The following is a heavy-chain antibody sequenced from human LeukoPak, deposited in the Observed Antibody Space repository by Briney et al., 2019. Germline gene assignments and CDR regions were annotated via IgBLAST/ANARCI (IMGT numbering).Heavy chain of an antibody. CDR1: GFTLSSHG. Sequence: GGSLRLSCAASGFTLSSHGMHWVRQAPGKGLEWMALIWYDGSKENYADSVKGRFTISRDMSKNTLNLQMNSLRVEDTAVFYCARDLSFGSLDFRGQGTLVTVSS. D-gene: IGHD1-26*01. V-gene: IGHV3-33*01. J-gene: IGHJ4*02. CDR2: IWYDGSKE. CDR3: ARDLSFGSLDF.